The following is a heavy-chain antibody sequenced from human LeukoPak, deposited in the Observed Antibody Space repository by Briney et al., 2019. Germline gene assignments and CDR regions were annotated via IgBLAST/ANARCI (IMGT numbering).Heavy chain of an antibody. CDR2: MNPNSGNI. V-gene: IGHV1-8*03. CDR3: ARALGYCSSTSCFGGYYYMDV. J-gene: IGHJ6*03. D-gene: IGHD2-2*01. Sequence: GASVKVSCKASGYTFTSYDINWVRRATGQGLEWMGWMNPNSGNIGYAQKFQGRVTITRNTSISTAYMELSSLRSEDTAVYYCARALGYCSSTSCFGGYYYMDVWGKGTTVTVSS. CDR1: GYTFTSYD.